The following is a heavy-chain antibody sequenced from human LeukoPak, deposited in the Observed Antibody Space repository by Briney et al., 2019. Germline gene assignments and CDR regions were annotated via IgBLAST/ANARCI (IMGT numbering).Heavy chain of an antibody. J-gene: IGHJ4*02. D-gene: IGHD1-26*01. CDR2: IYHRGST. Sequence: SQTLSLTCTVSGGSISSGDCYWSWIRQPPGKGLEWIGYIYHRGSTYYNPSLKSRVTISVDTSKNQFSLKLSSVTAADTAVYYCAKNSGSPNYFDYWGQGTLVTVSS. CDR1: GGSISSGDCY. V-gene: IGHV4-30-2*01. CDR3: AKNSGSPNYFDY.